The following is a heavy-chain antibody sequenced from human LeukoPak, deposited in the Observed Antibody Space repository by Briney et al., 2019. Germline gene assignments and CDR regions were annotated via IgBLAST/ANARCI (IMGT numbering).Heavy chain of an antibody. D-gene: IGHD3-16*02. Sequence: GGSLRLSCTASGFTFGDYAMSWVRQAPGKGLEWVGFIRSKTYGGTTEYAASVKGRFTISRDNSKSIAYLQMNSLKTEDTAMYYCTRDRYDDYVWGSYRYYDYWGQGTPVTVSS. J-gene: IGHJ4*02. V-gene: IGHV3-49*04. CDR3: TRDRYDDYVWGSYRYYDY. CDR1: GFTFGDYA. CDR2: IRSKTYGGTT.